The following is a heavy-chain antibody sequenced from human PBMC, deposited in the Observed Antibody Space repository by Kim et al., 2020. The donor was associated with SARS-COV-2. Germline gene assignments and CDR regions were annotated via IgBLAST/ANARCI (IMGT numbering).Heavy chain of an antibody. V-gene: IGHV3-13*01. CDR3: ARGPYCDITTCPVDDAFD. J-gene: IGHJ2*01. CDR1: GFPFSKYD. D-gene: IGHD2-2*01. Sequence: GGSLRLSCTASGFPFSKYDMHWVRQATGKGLEWVSTIGTAADTFYSGSVTARFTISRENPKNSLSLQMNSLSAGDTAVYYCARGPYCDITTCPVDDAFD. CDR2: IGTAADT.